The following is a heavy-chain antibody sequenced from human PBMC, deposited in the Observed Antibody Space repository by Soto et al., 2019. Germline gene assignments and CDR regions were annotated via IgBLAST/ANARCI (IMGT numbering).Heavy chain of an antibody. D-gene: IGHD2-15*01. V-gene: IGHV1-69*13. CDR3: ARDSHQSLVSSFDY. CDR1: GGTFSSYA. J-gene: IGHJ4*02. CDR2: IIPIFGTA. Sequence: GASVKVSCKASGGTFSSYAISWVRQAPGQGLEWMGGIIPIFGTANYAQKFQGRVTITADESTSTAYMELSSLRSEDTAVYFCARDSHQSLVSSFDYWRQGTLVTVAS.